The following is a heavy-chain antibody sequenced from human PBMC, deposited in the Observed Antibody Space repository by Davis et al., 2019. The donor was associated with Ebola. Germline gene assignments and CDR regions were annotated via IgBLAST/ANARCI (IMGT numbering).Heavy chain of an antibody. CDR2: IKQDGSEK. CDR1: GFTFSNAW. CDR3: ARRLNTVTTVMVDY. V-gene: IGHV3-7*01. D-gene: IGHD4-17*01. Sequence: PGGSLRLSCAASGFTFSNAWMSWVRQAPGKGLEWVANIKQDGSEKYYVDSVKGRFTISRDNAKNSLYLQMNSLRDEDTAVYYCARRLNTVTTVMVDYWGQGTLVTVSS. J-gene: IGHJ4*02.